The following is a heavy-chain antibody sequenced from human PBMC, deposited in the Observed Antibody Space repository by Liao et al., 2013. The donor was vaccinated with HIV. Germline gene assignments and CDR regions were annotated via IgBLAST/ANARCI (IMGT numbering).Heavy chain of an antibody. CDR1: GGSFSGYY. D-gene: IGHD4-17*01. J-gene: IGHJ3*02. V-gene: IGHV4-34*01. Sequence: QVQLQQWGAGLLKPSETLSLTCAVYGGSFSGYYWSWIRQPPGKGLEWIGEINHSGSTNYNPSLKSRVTISVDTSKNQFSLKLRSVTAADTAVYYCARDTYGDHFDIWGQGTMVTVSS. CDR3: ARDTYGDHFDI. CDR2: INHSGST.